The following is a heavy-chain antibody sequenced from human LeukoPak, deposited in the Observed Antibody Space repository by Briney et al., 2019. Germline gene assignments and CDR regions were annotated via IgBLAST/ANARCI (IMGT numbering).Heavy chain of an antibody. J-gene: IGHJ4*02. V-gene: IGHV3-21*01. D-gene: IGHD3-10*01. Sequence: GGSLRLSCAASGFTFSSYSMNWVRQAPGKGLEWVSSISSSSSYIYYADSVKGRFTISRDNAKNSLYLPMNSLSGEDTAVYYCARVTGSYWVFFDYWGQGTLVSVSS. CDR1: GFTFSSYS. CDR3: ARVTGSYWVFFDY. CDR2: ISSSSSYI.